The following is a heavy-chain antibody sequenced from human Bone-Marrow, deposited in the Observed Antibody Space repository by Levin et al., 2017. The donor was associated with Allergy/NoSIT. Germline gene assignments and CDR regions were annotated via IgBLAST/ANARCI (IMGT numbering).Heavy chain of an antibody. CDR1: GYTFTNYW. V-gene: IGHV5-51*01. CDR2: IYPGDSDT. CDR3: ARRSAAMVQGLFNEYYYYYMDV. Sequence: GESLKISCKGFGYTFTNYWIGWVRQVPGKGLEWMGTIYPGDSDTTYSPSFEGQVTMSADKSISTAYLQWSSLKASDTAIYYCARRSAAMVQGLFNEYYYYYMDVWGKGTAVTVSS. J-gene: IGHJ6*03. D-gene: IGHD3-10*01.